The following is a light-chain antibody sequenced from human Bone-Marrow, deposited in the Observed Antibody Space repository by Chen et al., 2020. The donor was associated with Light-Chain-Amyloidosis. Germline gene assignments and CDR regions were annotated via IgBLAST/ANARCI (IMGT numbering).Light chain of an antibody. J-gene: IGLJ1*01. Sequence: HSALTPPASVSGSPGQSITISGTGTSGDVGTYNYVSWYQQHPGKAPKVMIYAVSNRPSGVSNRFSGSKSGNTASLTISGLQAEDEADYYCSSFTSSSSYVFGPGTKVTVL. V-gene: IGLV2-14*01. CDR1: SGDVGTYNY. CDR3: SSFTSSSSYV. CDR2: AVS.